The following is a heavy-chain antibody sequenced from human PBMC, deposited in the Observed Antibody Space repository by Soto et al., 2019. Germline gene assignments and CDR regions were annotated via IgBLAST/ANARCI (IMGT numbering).Heavy chain of an antibody. CDR3: AKGQNSGTYRFYFDY. CDR2: ISASGGST. J-gene: IGHJ4*02. CDR1: GITLSSYA. V-gene: IGHV3-23*01. D-gene: IGHD1-26*01. Sequence: VGSLRLACAASGITLSSYAMSWVRQAPGKGPEWVSGISASGGSTSYADSVKGRFTISRDNSKNTLYLQMNSLRADDTAVYHCAKGQNSGTYRFYFDYWGQGALVTVPS.